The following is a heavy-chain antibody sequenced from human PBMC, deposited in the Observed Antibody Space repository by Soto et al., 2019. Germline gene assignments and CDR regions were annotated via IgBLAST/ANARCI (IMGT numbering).Heavy chain of an antibody. CDR2: IHHSGSN. Sequence: SETLSLTCTVSGGSTTSGGYYWNWIRQHPGKGLEWIGYIHHSGSNYHNPSLESRVTMSIDTSKHQISLKLSSVTAADTAIYYCAREPYHYDSSGYYDCWGQGTLVTVSS. J-gene: IGHJ4*02. CDR3: AREPYHYDSSGYYDC. D-gene: IGHD3-22*01. V-gene: IGHV4-31*03. CDR1: GGSTTSGGYY.